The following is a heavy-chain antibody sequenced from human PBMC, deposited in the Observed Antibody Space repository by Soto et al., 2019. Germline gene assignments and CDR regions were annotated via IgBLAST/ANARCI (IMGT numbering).Heavy chain of an antibody. CDR1: GYSFARYF. D-gene: IGHD2-15*01. CDR3: XXXXXTHADCFVNWYDP. Sequence: QVQLVQSGTEVKQPGTSVKVSCMASGYSFARYFIHWVRQAPGQGLEWMAIINADDGATDYAQKWXXXXXXXXXXXXXXXXXXXXXXXXXXXXXXXXXXXXXTHADCFVNWYDPWGQGTLVIVSS. J-gene: IGHJ5*02. V-gene: IGHV1-46*01. CDR2: INADDGAT.